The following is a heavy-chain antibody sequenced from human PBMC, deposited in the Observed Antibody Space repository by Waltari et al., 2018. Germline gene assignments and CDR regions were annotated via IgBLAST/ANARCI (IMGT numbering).Heavy chain of an antibody. CDR2: INHSGST. CDR1: GGSFSGYY. V-gene: IGHV4-34*01. Sequence: QVQLQQWGAGLLKPSETLSLTCAVYGGSFSGYYWSWIRQPPGKGLEWIGEINHSGSTNDNPSLKSRVTISVDTSKNQVSLKLSSVTAADTAVYYCATNLRFLEFYGMDVWGQGTTVTVSS. D-gene: IGHD3-3*01. CDR3: ATNLRFLEFYGMDV. J-gene: IGHJ6*02.